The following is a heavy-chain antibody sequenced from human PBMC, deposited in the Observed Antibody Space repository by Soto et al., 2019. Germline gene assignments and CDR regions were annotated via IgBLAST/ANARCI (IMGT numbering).Heavy chain of an antibody. CDR2: ISSRGGNT. J-gene: IGHJ4*02. CDR3: AKAFGAPISGGFGF. CDR1: GFTFSSFA. V-gene: IGHV3-23*01. Sequence: EVQLLESGGGYVQPGGSLRLSCAASGFTFSSFAMTWVRQAPGKGLECASVISSRGGNTDYADSVQGRFTISRDISTHTVYLQMKSLRAEDRGVYSCAKAFGAPISGGFGFWGQGPLVTVSS. D-gene: IGHD3-16*01.